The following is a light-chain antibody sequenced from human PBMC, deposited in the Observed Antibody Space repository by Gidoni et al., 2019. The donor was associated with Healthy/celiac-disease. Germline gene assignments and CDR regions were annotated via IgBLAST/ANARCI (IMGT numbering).Light chain of an antibody. CDR1: QSISSW. CDR2: DAS. CDR3: QQYNSYPYT. J-gene: IGKJ2*01. V-gene: IGKV1-5*01. Sequence: DIQQTQSPSTLSASVGDSVTIRCRASQSISSWLTWYQQKPGKAPKLLIYDASSLESGVPSRISGSGSGTEFTLTISSLQPDDFATDYCQQYNSYPYTCXQXTKLEIK.